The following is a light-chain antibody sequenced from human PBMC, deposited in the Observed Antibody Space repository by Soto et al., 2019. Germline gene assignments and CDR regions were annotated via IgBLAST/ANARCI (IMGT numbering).Light chain of an antibody. CDR2: SNN. V-gene: IGLV1-44*01. Sequence: QSARTQPPSASGTPGQRVTISCSGSSSNIGSNTVNWYQQLPGTAPKLLIYSNNQRPSGVPDRFSGSKSGTSASLAISGLQSEDEADYYCAAWDDSLGYVFGTGTKVTVL. J-gene: IGLJ1*01. CDR3: AAWDDSLGYV. CDR1: SSNIGSNT.